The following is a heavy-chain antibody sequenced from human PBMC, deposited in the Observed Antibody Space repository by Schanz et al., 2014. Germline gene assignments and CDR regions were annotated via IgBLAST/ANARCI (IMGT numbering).Heavy chain of an antibody. J-gene: IGHJ3*02. Sequence: QVQLVESGGSVVQPGRSLRLSCAASGFSFSGFAVHWVRQAPGKGLEWVSIVSHDGFTKHYADSVRGRFTLSRDNSKNTVYLQMNSLRAEDTALYFCATDYSGGGCHIWGQGTMVTVSS. CDR3: ATDYSGGGCHI. CDR2: VSHDGFTK. D-gene: IGHD6-19*01. V-gene: IGHV3-30*04. CDR1: GFSFSGFA.